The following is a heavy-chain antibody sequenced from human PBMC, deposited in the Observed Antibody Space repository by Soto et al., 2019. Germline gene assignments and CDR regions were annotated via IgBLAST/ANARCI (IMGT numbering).Heavy chain of an antibody. V-gene: IGHV4-61*01. Sequence: TSETLFLTCTVSGGSFTSGSYSWSWIRQPPGKGLEWIGYVYHTGRTSYNPSLKSRVSISMDTSKNQFSLNLDSVTAADTAVYFCARDFPYFDSWGQGSLLTASS. CDR2: VYHTGRT. CDR1: GGSFTSGSYS. CDR3: ARDFPYFDS. J-gene: IGHJ4*02.